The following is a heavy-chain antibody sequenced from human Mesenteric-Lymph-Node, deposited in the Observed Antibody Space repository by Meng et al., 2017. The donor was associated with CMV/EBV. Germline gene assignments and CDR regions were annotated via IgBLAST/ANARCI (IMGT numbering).Heavy chain of an antibody. CDR1: GYTFSDYY. Sequence: ASVKVSCKASGYTFSDYYIHWVRQAPGQGLEWMGWINPDSGGTNYVQKFQGRVTMTRDTSISTVYMELSRVRSDDTAVYYCARERFTVTTYWFDPWGQGTLVTVSS. V-gene: IGHV1-2*02. CDR2: INPDSGGT. D-gene: IGHD4-11*01. CDR3: ARERFTVTTYWFDP. J-gene: IGHJ5*02.